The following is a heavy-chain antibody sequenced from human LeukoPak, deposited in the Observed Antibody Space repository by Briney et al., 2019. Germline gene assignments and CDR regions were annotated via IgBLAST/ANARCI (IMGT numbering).Heavy chain of an antibody. D-gene: IGHD7-27*01. CDR1: GFTFSSYE. CDR2: ISSSGSTI. J-gene: IGHJ4*02. V-gene: IGHV3-48*03. Sequence: GGSLRLSCAASGFTFSSYEMNWVRQAPGKGLEWVSYISSSGSTIYYADSVKGRFTISRDNPKNSLYLQMNSLRAEDTAVYYCARDLNWETYWGQGTLVSVSS. CDR3: ARDLNWETY.